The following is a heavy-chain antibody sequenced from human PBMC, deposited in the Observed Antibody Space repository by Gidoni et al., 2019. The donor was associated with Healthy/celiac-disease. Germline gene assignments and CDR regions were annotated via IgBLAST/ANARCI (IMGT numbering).Heavy chain of an antibody. Sequence: QVQLQQWGAGLLKPSETLSLTCAVYGGSFSGYYWSWIRQPPGKGLEWIGEINHSGSTNYNPSLKSRVTISVDTSKNQFSLKLSSVTAADTAVYYCATSPFNFWSGYPNWFDPWGQGTLVTVSS. CDR3: ATSPFNFWSGYPNWFDP. CDR2: INHSGST. D-gene: IGHD3-3*01. J-gene: IGHJ5*02. V-gene: IGHV4-34*01. CDR1: GGSFSGYY.